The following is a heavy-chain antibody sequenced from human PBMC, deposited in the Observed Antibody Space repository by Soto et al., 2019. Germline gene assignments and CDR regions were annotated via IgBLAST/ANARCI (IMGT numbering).Heavy chain of an antibody. CDR2: IRTKANSYAT. D-gene: IGHD2-2*01. V-gene: IGHV3-73*01. J-gene: IGHJ4*02. CDR1: GLTFSGSA. CDR3: TRHADLGYCSSTSCYDFDY. Sequence: EVQLVESGGGLVQPGGSLKLSCAASGLTFSGSAMHWVRQASGKGLEWVGRIRTKANSYATEYAASVKGRFTISRDDSKNTAYLQMNILKNEDTAVYYCTRHADLGYCSSTSCYDFDYWGQRTMVTDSS.